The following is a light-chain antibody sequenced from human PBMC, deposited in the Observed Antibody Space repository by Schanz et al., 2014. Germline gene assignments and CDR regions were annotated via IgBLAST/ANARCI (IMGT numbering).Light chain of an antibody. CDR2: EGS. CDR3: CSYAGSYTFYV. V-gene: IGLV2-23*01. CDR1: SSDVGSYNL. J-gene: IGLJ1*01. Sequence: QSALTQPASVSGSPGQSITISCTGTSSDVGSYNLVSWYQQHPGKAPKLMIYEGSKRPSGVSNRFSGSKSGNTASLTISGLQADDEADYYCCSYAGSYTFYVFGTGTKLTVL.